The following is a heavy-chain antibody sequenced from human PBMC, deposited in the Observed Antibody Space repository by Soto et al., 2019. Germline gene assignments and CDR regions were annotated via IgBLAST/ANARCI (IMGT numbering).Heavy chain of an antibody. V-gene: IGHV3-30*04. Sequence: GGSLRLSCAASGFTFSSYTMHWVRQAPGKGLEWVAVISYDGSNKYYADSVKGRFTISRDNSKNTLYLQMNSLRAEDTAVYYCARDIYGSGSYYNHEYHIFSGMDFWGQGTTVTVSS. J-gene: IGHJ6*02. CDR2: ISYDGSNK. D-gene: IGHD3-10*01. CDR3: ARDIYGSGSYYNHEYHIFSGMDF. CDR1: GFTFSSYT.